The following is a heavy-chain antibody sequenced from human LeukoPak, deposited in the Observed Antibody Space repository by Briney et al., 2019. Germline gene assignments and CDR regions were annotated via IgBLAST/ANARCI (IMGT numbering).Heavy chain of an antibody. CDR2: IKRDGSEE. Sequence: GGSLRLSCAASGFTFSNYWMSWVRQAPGKGLEWVANIKRDGSEEYYVGSVKGRFTVSRDNARNSLYLQMNSLRAEDTAVYYCARAIVAAGMDVWGQGTTVTVSS. J-gene: IGHJ6*02. D-gene: IGHD6-13*01. V-gene: IGHV3-7*04. CDR1: GFTFSNYW. CDR3: ARAIVAAGMDV.